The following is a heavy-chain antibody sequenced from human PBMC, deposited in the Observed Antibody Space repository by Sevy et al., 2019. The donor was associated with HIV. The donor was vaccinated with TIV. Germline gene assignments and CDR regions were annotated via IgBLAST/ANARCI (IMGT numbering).Heavy chain of an antibody. Sequence: GVSLRLSCVASGFAFSTHAMHWVRQAPDKGLEWVAVISYDGTNKNYADSVKDRFTISRDNSKNTLYLHMNSLRADDTAVYYCAREFTGWDLHLDYWGQGTLVTVSS. CDR3: AREFTGWDLHLDY. J-gene: IGHJ4*02. V-gene: IGHV3-30-3*01. CDR2: ISYDGTNK. CDR1: GFAFSTHA. D-gene: IGHD1-26*01.